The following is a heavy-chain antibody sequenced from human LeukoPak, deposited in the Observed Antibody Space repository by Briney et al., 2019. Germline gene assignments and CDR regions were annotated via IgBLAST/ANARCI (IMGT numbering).Heavy chain of an antibody. J-gene: IGHJ5*02. CDR3: ARHGGSGSHYNWFDR. V-gene: IGHV4-59*08. Sequence: PSEALSLTCTVSGGSISSYYWSWIRQPPGKGLEWIGYIYYSGSTNYNPSLKSRVTISVDTSKNQFSLKLSSVTAADTAVYYCARHGGSGSHYNWFDRWGQGTLVTVAS. D-gene: IGHD3-10*01. CDR1: GGSISSYY. CDR2: IYYSGST.